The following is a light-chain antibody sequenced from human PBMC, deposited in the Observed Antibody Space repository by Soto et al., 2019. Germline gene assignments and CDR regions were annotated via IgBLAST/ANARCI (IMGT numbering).Light chain of an antibody. CDR3: QQYHNWPPQYT. CDR2: GAS. Sequence: EIVMTQSPASLSVSPGDGATLSCRASQSVASNVAWYQQKPGQGPRLLIHGASNRAAGVPARFSGSGSATDFTLTISSLQSEDFAVYYCQQYHNWPPQYTFGQGTKLQIK. CDR1: QSVASN. J-gene: IGKJ2*01. V-gene: IGKV3-15*01.